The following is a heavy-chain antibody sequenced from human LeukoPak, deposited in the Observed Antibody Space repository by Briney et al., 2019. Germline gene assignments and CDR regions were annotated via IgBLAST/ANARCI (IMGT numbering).Heavy chain of an antibody. V-gene: IGHV4-59*01. D-gene: IGHD3-9*01. Sequence: SETLSLTCTASGGSISSYYWSWIRQPPGKGLEWIGYIYYSGSTNYNPSLKSRVTISVDTSKNQFSLKLSSVTAADTAVYYCAGTFDWFPLDAFDIWGQGTMVTVSS. CDR2: IYYSGST. CDR1: GGSISSYY. J-gene: IGHJ3*02. CDR3: AGTFDWFPLDAFDI.